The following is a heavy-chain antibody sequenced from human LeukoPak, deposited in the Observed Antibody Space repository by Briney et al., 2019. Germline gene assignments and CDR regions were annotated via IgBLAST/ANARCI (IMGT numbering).Heavy chain of an antibody. J-gene: IGHJ4*02. CDR3: AKDSRSITMVRGVMNY. CDR1: GFTFSSYG. CDR2: IRYDGSNK. V-gene: IGHV3-30*02. Sequence: PGGSLRLSCAASGFTFSSYGMHWVRQAPGKGLEWVAFIRYDGSNKYYADSVKGRFTISRDNSKNTLYLQMNSLRAEDTAVYYCAKDSRSITMVRGVMNYWGQGTLVTVSS. D-gene: IGHD3-10*01.